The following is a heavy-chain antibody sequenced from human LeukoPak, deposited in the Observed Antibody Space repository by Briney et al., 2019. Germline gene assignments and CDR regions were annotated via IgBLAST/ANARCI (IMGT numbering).Heavy chain of an antibody. CDR3: ARHVVPYSSGLTGFDY. CDR1: GYTFATYW. V-gene: IGHV5-51*01. CDR2: IYPGDSDT. Sequence: GESLKISCKGSGYTFATYWIGWVRQMPGKGLGWMGIIYPGDSDTRYSPSFQGQVTISADKAITTAYLQWSSLKASDTAMFYCARHVVPYSSGLTGFDYWGQGTLVTVSS. D-gene: IGHD6-19*01. J-gene: IGHJ4*02.